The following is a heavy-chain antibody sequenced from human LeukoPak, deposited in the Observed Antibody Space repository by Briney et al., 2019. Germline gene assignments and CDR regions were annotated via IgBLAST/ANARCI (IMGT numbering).Heavy chain of an antibody. CDR3: ARGAEYYAIWRGYAGYSDY. V-gene: IGHV4-38-2*02. D-gene: IGHD3-3*01. J-gene: IGHJ4*02. Sequence: SETLSLTCTVSGYSIPNSYYWGWIRQPPGKGLEWVGSIYHRGSTYYNPSLTSRVTISLDRSKKKFSLKLTSVTAADTAVYFCARGAEYYAIWRGYAGYSDYWGQGISVTVSS. CDR1: GYSIPNSYY. CDR2: IYHRGST.